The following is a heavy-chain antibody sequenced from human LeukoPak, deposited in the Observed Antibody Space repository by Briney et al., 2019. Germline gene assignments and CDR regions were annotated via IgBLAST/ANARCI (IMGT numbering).Heavy chain of an antibody. J-gene: IGHJ5*02. D-gene: IGHD6-13*01. CDR2: ISYDGSNK. CDR3: ARDWDSSSYLPNWFDP. Sequence: PGGSLRLSCAGSGFTFNNYGMNWVRQAPGKGLEWVAVISYDGSNKYYADSVKGRFTISRDNSKNTLYLQMNSLRAEDTAVYYCARDWDSSSYLPNWFDPWGQGTLVTVSS. CDR1: GFTFNNYG. V-gene: IGHV3-30*03.